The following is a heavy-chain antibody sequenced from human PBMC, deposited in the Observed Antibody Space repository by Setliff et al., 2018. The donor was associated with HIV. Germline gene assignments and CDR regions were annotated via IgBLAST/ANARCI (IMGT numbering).Heavy chain of an antibody. V-gene: IGHV4-38-2*02. CDR1: GYSISSGYY. J-gene: IGHJ6*02. CDR3: ARQGAKQELTPFYSYGMDV. CDR2: INQSEKP. D-gene: IGHD3-16*01. Sequence: SETLSLTCTVSGYSISSGYYWGWVRQPPGKGLEWIGEINQSEKPNYNPSLKSRVTISVDKSKNPFSLKLTSVTAADTAVYYCARQGAKQELTPFYSYGMDVWGQGTTVTVSS.